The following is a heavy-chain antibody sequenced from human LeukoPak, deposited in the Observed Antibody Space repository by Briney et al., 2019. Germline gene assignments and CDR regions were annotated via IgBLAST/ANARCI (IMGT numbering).Heavy chain of an antibody. CDR3: ARVGAVAVNWFDP. D-gene: IGHD6-19*01. CDR2: ISSSSSYI. J-gene: IGHJ5*02. CDR1: GFTFSSYE. Sequence: PGGSLRLSCAASGFTFSSYEMNWVRQAPGKGLEWVSSISSSSSYIYYADSVKGRFTISRDNAKNSLYLQMNSLRAEDTAVYYCARVGAVAVNWFDPWGQGTLVTVSS. V-gene: IGHV3-21*01.